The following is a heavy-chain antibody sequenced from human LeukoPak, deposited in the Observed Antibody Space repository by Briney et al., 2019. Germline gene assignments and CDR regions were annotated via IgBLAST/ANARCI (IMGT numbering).Heavy chain of an antibody. J-gene: IGHJ4*02. V-gene: IGHV3-23*01. CDR3: AKLLLWFGESTYFDY. D-gene: IGHD3-10*01. CDR2: ISGSGGST. Sequence: GGSLRLSCAASGFTFSSYAMSWVRQAPGKGLEWVSAISGSGGSTYYADSVKGRFTISRDNSKNTLYLQMNSLRAEDTAVYYCAKLLLWFGESTYFDYWGQGTLVTVSS. CDR1: GFTFSSYA.